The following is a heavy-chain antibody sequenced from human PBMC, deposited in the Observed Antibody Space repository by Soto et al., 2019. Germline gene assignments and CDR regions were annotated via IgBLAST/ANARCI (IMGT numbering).Heavy chain of an antibody. CDR2: IYYSGSA. V-gene: IGHV4-28*03. D-gene: IGHD2-2*01. CDR1: GYSISSSNW. CDR3: ARGDYAKAFDI. Sequence: QVQLQESGPVLVKPSDTLSLICAVSGYSISSSNWWGWIRQPPGKGLEWIGNIYYSGSAYYNPSLKXRXTXSXXTSKNQFSLKLTSVTAVDTAVYYCARGDYAKAFDIWGQGTTVTVSS. J-gene: IGHJ3*02.